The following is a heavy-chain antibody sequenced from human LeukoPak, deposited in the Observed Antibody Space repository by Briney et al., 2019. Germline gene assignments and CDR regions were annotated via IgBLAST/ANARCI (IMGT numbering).Heavy chain of an antibody. V-gene: IGHV4-39*01. CDR2: IYYSGST. CDR3: ARHYYDNSGFLSYFDY. J-gene: IGHJ4*02. CDR1: GGSISTNDYY. D-gene: IGHD3-22*01. Sequence: PSETLSLTCTVSGGSISTNDYYWGWIRQPPGKGLEWIGNIYYSGSTYYNPSLRSRVTVSVDTSKNQFSLKLSSVTGPDSGVYYWARHYYDNSGFLSYFDYWGQGTLVTVSS.